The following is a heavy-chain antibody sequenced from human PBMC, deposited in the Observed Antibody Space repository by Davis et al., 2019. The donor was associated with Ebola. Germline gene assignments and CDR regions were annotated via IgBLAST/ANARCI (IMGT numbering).Heavy chain of an antibody. D-gene: IGHD2-2*01. CDR2: INPSGGST. Sequence: ASVKVSCKASGYTFTSYYMHWVRQAPGQGLEWMGIINPSGGSTSYAQKFQGRVTMTRDTSTSTVYMELSSLRSEDTAVYYCALVPTSENWFDPWGQGTLVTVSS. J-gene: IGHJ5*02. V-gene: IGHV1-46*01. CDR1: GYTFTSYY. CDR3: ALVPTSENWFDP.